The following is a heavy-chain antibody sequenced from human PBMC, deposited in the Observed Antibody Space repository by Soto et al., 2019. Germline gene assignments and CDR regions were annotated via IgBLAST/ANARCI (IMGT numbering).Heavy chain of an antibody. CDR2: ISGSGGST. D-gene: IGHD4-4*01. Sequence: EVQLLESGGGLVQPGGSLRLSCAASGFTFSSYAMSWVRQAPGKGLEWVSAISGSGGSTYYADSVKGRFTISRDNSKNTLYLQMNSLRAEDTAVYYCAKFTRRMTTVRYYYGMDVWGQGTTVTVSS. J-gene: IGHJ6*02. CDR1: GFTFSSYA. V-gene: IGHV3-23*01. CDR3: AKFTRRMTTVRYYYGMDV.